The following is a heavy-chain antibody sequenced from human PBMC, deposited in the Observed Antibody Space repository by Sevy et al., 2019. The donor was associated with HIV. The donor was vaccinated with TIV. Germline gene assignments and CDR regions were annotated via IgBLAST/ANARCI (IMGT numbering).Heavy chain of an antibody. CDR3: AKDREGGYSGYDSDY. CDR1: GFTFSSYA. J-gene: IGHJ4*02. Sequence: GGSLRLSCAASGFTFSSYAMHWVRQAPGKGLEWVAVISYDGSNKYYADSVKGRFTISRDNSKNTLYLQMNSLRAEDTAVYYCAKDREGGYSGYDSDYWGQGTLVTVSS. V-gene: IGHV3-30-3*01. D-gene: IGHD5-12*01. CDR2: ISYDGSNK.